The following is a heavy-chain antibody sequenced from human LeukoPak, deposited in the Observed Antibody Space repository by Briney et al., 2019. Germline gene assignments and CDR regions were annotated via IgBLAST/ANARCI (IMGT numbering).Heavy chain of an antibody. J-gene: IGHJ4*02. Sequence: GGSLRLSCAASGFTFSNAWMSWVRQAPGKGLEWVGRIKSKTDGGTTDYAAPVKGRFTISRDDSKNTLYPQMNSLKTEDTAVYYCTAEDSSGYRNYFDYWGQGTLVTVSS. V-gene: IGHV3-15*01. CDR3: TAEDSSGYRNYFDY. CDR1: GFTFSNAW. D-gene: IGHD3-22*01. CDR2: IKSKTDGGTT.